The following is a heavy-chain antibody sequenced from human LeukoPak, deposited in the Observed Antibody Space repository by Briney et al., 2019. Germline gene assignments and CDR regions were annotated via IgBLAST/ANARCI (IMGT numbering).Heavy chain of an antibody. CDR1: GGAISSYY. V-gene: IGHV4-59*01. J-gene: IGHJ4*02. Sequence: PSETLSLTCTVSGGAISSYYWNWIRQPPGKGLEWIGYIYYSGNTNYNPSLKSRVTISVATSKNQFSLKLSSVTAADTAVYYCAWSHSSGYYYFDYWGQGTLVTVSS. CDR2: IYYSGNT. D-gene: IGHD6-19*01. CDR3: AWSHSSGYYYFDY.